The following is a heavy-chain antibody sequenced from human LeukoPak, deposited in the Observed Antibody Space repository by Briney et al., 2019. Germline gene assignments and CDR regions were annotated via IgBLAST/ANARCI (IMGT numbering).Heavy chain of an antibody. V-gene: IGHV1-46*01. Sequence: GASVKVSCKASGYTFTSYYMPWVRQAPGQGLEWMGIINPSGGSTSYAQKFQGRVTMTRDTSTSTVYMELSSLRSEDTAVYYCARGGAAADYDYVWGSYTLSWFDPWGQGTLVTVSS. CDR3: ARGGAAADYDYVWGSYTLSWFDP. J-gene: IGHJ5*02. CDR1: GYTFTSYY. CDR2: INPSGGST. D-gene: IGHD3-16*01.